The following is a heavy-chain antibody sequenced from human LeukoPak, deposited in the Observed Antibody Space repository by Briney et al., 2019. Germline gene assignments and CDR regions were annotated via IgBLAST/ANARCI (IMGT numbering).Heavy chain of an antibody. J-gene: IGHJ4*02. CDR1: GFTFSSYW. CDR3: AKDMGYCSSATCYGLDY. CDR2: IYAGDTI. Sequence: PGGSLRLSCAASGFTFSSYWMHWVRQAPGKGLVWVSVIYAGDTIHYADSVKGRFTISRDNSKNTVYLQMNSLRAEDTAVYYCAKDMGYCSSATCYGLDYWGQGTLVTVSS. D-gene: IGHD2-2*01. V-gene: IGHV3-66*01.